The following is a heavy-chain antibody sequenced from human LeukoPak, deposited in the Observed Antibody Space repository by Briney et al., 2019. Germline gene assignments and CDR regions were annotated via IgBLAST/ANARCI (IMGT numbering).Heavy chain of an antibody. CDR1: GASISNYY. Sequence: SQTLSLTCTVAGASISNYYWSSVRQPAGKGLEWGGRVYSGGSADYNPSLKSRVTMSVDTSKNQFSLKLSSVTAADTAVYYCARVYSGYDLPGSLANYYFDYWGQGTLVTVSS. V-gene: IGHV4-4*07. CDR2: VYSGGSA. CDR3: ARVYSGYDLPGSLANYYFDY. D-gene: IGHD5-12*01. J-gene: IGHJ4*02.